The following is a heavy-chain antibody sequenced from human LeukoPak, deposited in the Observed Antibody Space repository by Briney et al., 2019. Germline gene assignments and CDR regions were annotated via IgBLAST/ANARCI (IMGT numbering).Heavy chain of an antibody. Sequence: GGSLRLSCSASGFSFSTYAMHWVRQAPGKGLEYVSAISIYGGSTYYADSVKGRFTISRDNSKNTLYLQMSSLRSEDTALYYCVKGSGSYHNDAFDIWGQGTMVTVPS. V-gene: IGHV3-64D*06. D-gene: IGHD1-26*01. CDR3: VKGSGSYHNDAFDI. J-gene: IGHJ3*02. CDR2: ISIYGGST. CDR1: GFSFSTYA.